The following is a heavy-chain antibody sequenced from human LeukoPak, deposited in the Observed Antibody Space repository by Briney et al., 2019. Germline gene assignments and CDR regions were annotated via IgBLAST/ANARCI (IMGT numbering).Heavy chain of an antibody. CDR3: ARQSYGYSSSWYAHRWYFDL. CDR2: IYYSGST. V-gene: IGHV4-31*03. CDR1: GGSISSGGYY. D-gene: IGHD6-13*01. J-gene: IGHJ2*01. Sequence: SETLSLTCTVSGGSISSGGYYWSWIRQHPGKGLEWIGYIYYSGSTYYNPSLKSRVTISVGTSKNQFSLKLSSVTAADTAVYYCARQSYGYSSSWYAHRWYFDLWGRGTLVTVSS.